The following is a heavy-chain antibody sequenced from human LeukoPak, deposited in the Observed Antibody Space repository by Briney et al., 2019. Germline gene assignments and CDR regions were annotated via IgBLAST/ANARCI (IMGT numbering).Heavy chain of an antibody. CDR1: GYTFTGYY. J-gene: IGHJ4*02. Sequence: ASVKVSCKASGYTFTGYYMHWVRQAPGQGLEWMGWINPNSGGTNYAQKFQGRVTMTRDTSISTAYMELSRLRSDDTAVYYCARVCSSTSRYSRSIDYWGQGTLVTVSS. V-gene: IGHV1-2*02. CDR3: ARVCSSTSRYSRSIDY. D-gene: IGHD2-2*01. CDR2: INPNSGGT.